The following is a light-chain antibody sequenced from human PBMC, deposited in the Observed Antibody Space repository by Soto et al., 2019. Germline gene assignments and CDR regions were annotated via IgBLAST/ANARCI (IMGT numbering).Light chain of an antibody. V-gene: IGKV3-15*01. J-gene: IGKJ1*01. Sequence: EIVMTQSPATLSVSPGDRVTLSCWASQSISSNLAWYQQKRGQAPRILIYGASTRYTGIPGRFSGSGSGTEFTLTISNLQSEDFAVSYCQQYNNWPRTFGQGTRVEIK. CDR2: GAS. CDR1: QSISSN. CDR3: QQYNNWPRT.